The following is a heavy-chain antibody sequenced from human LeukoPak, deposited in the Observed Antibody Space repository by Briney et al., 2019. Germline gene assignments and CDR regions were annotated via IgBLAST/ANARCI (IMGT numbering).Heavy chain of an antibody. D-gene: IGHD3-22*01. CDR3: ARAHYTYYYDSSGYENAFDI. Sequence: GASVKVSCKASGYTFVSYGISWVRQAPGQGLEWMAWINVYNGITNSAQNFQGRLSMTTDASTSTAYMKLRSLRSDDTALYYCARAHYTYYYDSSGYENAFDIWGQGTMVTVSS. CDR2: INVYNGIT. V-gene: IGHV1-18*01. CDR1: GYTFVSYG. J-gene: IGHJ3*02.